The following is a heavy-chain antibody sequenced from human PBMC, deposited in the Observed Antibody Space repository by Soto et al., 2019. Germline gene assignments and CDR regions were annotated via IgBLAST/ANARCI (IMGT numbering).Heavy chain of an antibody. V-gene: IGHV1-2*06. D-gene: IGHD3-16*01. J-gene: IGHJ4*02. CDR1: GYTFTAYY. CDR2: INPKSGDT. Sequence: QVQLVQSGAEVKKSGASVKVSCKASGYTFTAYYLYWVRQAPGQGLEWLGRINPKSGDTNYAQKFQGRVTMTRDTSISTAYMELSSLRSDDTAFYYCATLKQAPGGIDYSGQGTLVTVSS. CDR3: ATLKQAPGGIDY.